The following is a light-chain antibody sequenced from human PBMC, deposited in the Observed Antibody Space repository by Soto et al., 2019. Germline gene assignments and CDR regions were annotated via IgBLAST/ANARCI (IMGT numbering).Light chain of an antibody. CDR2: GTS. CDR3: QQYGSSALT. V-gene: IGKV3-20*01. J-gene: IGKJ4*01. Sequence: IVLTQSPGTLSLSPGERATLSCRASQSVSSGYLVWYQQRPGQPPRLLIYGTSNRAAGIPDRFSGSGSGTDFTLTIYRLEPEDSAVYYCQQYGSSALTFGGGNEV. CDR1: QSVSSGY.